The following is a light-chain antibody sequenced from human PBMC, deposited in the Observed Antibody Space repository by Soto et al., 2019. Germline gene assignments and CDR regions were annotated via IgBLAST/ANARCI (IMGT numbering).Light chain of an antibody. CDR3: QQSYGTPPT. Sequence: DTQMAQSPLSLSAFVGDRVTISCRASRSIRNFLNWYQQKAGKAPNLLLYGASNVQRGVPSRFSGGGSGTDFTLTISSVPPDDSATYYCQQSYGTPPTVGPGTK. V-gene: IGKV1-39*01. CDR2: GAS. CDR1: RSIRNF. J-gene: IGKJ3*01.